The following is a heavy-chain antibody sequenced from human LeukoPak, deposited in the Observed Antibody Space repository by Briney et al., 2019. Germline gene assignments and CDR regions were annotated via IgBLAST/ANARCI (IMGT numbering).Heavy chain of an antibody. CDR1: GGSISSYY. Sequence: SETLSLTCTVSGGSISSYYWSWIRLPPGKGLEWIGYIHYSGSTNYNPSLKSRVTISVDTSKNQFSLKLSSVTAADTAVYYCVRAQYNWSPLDYWGQGTLVTVSS. CDR3: VRAQYNWSPLDY. V-gene: IGHV4-59*01. CDR2: IHYSGST. D-gene: IGHD1-1*01. J-gene: IGHJ4*02.